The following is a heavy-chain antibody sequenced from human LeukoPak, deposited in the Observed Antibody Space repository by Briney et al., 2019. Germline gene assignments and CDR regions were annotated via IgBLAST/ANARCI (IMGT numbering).Heavy chain of an antibody. V-gene: IGHV4-34*01. CDR2: IDHRGRA. CDR3: ARLPIQTTSDYFDF. D-gene: IGHD2/OR15-2a*01. J-gene: IGHJ4*02. CDR1: GTSFSGYY. Sequence: PSETLSLTCAVYGTSFSGYYWSWIRQPPGKGLEWIGEIDHRGRAKYNPSLKSRVTISVDTSKKQFSLKLTSVTAADTAVYYCARLPIQTTSDYFDFWGQGTLVTVSS.